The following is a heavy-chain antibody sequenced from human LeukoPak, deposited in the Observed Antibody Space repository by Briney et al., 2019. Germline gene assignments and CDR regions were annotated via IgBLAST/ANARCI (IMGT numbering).Heavy chain of an antibody. J-gene: IGHJ6*02. D-gene: IGHD4-11*01. CDR1: GYSSTSYW. V-gene: IGHV5-51*01. CDR3: ARHPKPSYSNYDYYYGMDV. Sequence: GESLKISCKGSGYSSTSYWIGWVRQMPRKGLEWMGVIYPGDSDTRYSPSFQGQVTISADKSISTAYLQWSSLKASDTAMYYCARHPKPSYSNYDYYYGMDVWGQGTTVTVSS. CDR2: IYPGDSDT.